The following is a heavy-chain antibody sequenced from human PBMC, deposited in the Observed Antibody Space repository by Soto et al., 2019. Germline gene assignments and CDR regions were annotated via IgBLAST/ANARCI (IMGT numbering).Heavy chain of an antibody. CDR2: IYPGDSDT. CDR1: GYCFTSYW. V-gene: IGHV5-51*01. CDR3: ARPRDYDSSWTLVY. Sequence: GESLKISCKGSGYCFTSYWIGWVRQMPGKGLEWMEIIYPGDSDTRYSPSFQGQVTISADKSISTAYLQWSSLKASDTAMYYCARPRDYDSSWTLVYWGQGTLVTVSS. J-gene: IGHJ4*02. D-gene: IGHD3-22*01.